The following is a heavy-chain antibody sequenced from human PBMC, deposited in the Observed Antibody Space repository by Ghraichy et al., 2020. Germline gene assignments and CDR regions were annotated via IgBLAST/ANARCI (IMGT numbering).Heavy chain of an antibody. Sequence: GESLNISCKGSGYSFTSYWIGWVRQMPGKGLEWMGIIYPGDSDTRYSPSFQGQVTISADKSISTAYLQWSSLKASDTAMYYCARHSGSSSSGVYYYYGMDVWGQGTTVTVSS. CDR2: IYPGDSDT. CDR1: GYSFTSYW. D-gene: IGHD6-6*01. J-gene: IGHJ6*02. CDR3: ARHSGSSSSGVYYYYGMDV. V-gene: IGHV5-51*01.